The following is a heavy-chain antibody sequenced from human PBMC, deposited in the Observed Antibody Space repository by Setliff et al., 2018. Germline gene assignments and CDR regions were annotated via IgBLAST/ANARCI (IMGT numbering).Heavy chain of an antibody. D-gene: IGHD3-10*01. V-gene: IGHV4-39*07. CDR1: GGSISSGSYY. CDR2: MYYSGST. J-gene: IGHJ6*03. Sequence: LSLTCSVSGGSISSGSYYWGWIRQSPGKGLEWIGSMYYSGSTYYNPSLKGRVTLSVDTTKNQFSLNLSSVTAADTAVYYCARDNRARHYMDVWGKGTTVTVSS. CDR3: ARDNRARHYMDV.